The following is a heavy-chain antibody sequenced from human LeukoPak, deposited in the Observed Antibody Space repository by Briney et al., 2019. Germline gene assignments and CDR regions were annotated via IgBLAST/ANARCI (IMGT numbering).Heavy chain of an antibody. CDR3: ARDADNPSGIAAAGQIDY. V-gene: IGHV1-2*02. CDR1: GYTFTGYY. CDR2: INPNSGDT. J-gene: IGHJ4*02. Sequence: ASVKLSCKASGYTFTGYYMDWVRQAPGQGLEWMGWINPNSGDTNYAQKFQGRVTMTRDTSISTAYMELSRLRSDDTAVYYCARDADNPSGIAAAGQIDYWGQGTLVTVSS. D-gene: IGHD6-13*01.